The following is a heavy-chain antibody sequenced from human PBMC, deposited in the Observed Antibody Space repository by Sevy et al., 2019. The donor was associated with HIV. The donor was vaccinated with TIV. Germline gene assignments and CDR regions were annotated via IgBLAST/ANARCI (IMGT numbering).Heavy chain of an antibody. J-gene: IGHJ5*02. D-gene: IGHD3-3*01. CDR3: AKTFAIFGVLMSPDFDP. CDR1: GFTFSSYA. V-gene: IGHV3-23*01. Sequence: GGSLRLSCGASGFTFSSYAMSWVRQAPGKGLEWVSAIGSSGGSTYYADSVKGRFTISRDNSKNTLYLQMNSLRAEDTALYYCAKTFAIFGVLMSPDFDPWGQGTLVTVSS. CDR2: IGSSGGST.